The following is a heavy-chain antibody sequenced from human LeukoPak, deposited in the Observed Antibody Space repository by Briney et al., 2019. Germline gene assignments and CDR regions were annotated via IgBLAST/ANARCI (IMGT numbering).Heavy chain of an antibody. CDR1: GFTFSNYW. D-gene: IGHD3-10*01. Sequence: PGGSLRLSCAASGFTFSNYWMSWVRQAPGKGLEWVGDIKTDGSDKYYVGSVKGRFTISRDNAKNSLYLQMNSLRAEDTAVYYCARDSLIQYGSGSYWGFDYWGQGILVTVSS. CDR2: IKTDGSDK. V-gene: IGHV3-7*03. CDR3: ARDSLIQYGSGSYWGFDY. J-gene: IGHJ4*02.